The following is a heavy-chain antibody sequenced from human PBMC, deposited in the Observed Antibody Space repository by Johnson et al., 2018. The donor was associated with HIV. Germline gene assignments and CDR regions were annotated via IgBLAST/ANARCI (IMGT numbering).Heavy chain of an antibody. J-gene: IGHJ3*02. Sequence: VQLVESGGGLVKPGGSVRLSCAVSGFTFTDAWMHWVRQAPGKGLVWVAVISYDGSNKYYADSVKGRFTISRDNSKNTLYLQMNSLRAEDTAVYYCAREGRGAPHDAFDIWGQGTMVTVSS. D-gene: IGHD2-15*01. CDR2: ISYDGSNK. CDR3: AREGRGAPHDAFDI. CDR1: GFTFTDAW. V-gene: IGHV3-30*19.